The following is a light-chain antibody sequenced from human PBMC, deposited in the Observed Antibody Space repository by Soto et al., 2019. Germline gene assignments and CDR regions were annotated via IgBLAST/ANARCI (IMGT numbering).Light chain of an antibody. V-gene: IGKV3-20*01. CDR1: QSVSSNY. CDR2: GAS. J-gene: IGKJ5*01. CDR3: QQYVISVT. Sequence: EIMLTQSPGTLSLTPGERATLSCRASQSVSSNYLAWYQQKPGQAPRLLIYGASNRATGIPERFSGSGSGTDFTLTISRLEPQDSAMYYCQQYVISVTFGQGTRLEI.